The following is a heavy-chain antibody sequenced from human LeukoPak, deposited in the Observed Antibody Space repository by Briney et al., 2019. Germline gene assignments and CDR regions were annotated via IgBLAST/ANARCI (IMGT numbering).Heavy chain of an antibody. CDR1: GFTFSSSS. V-gene: IGHV3-21*01. CDR2: IDTRGSGD. J-gene: IGHJ4*02. D-gene: IGHD3-3*01. CDR3: ARVPRSSRIPIFR. Sequence: GGSLRLSCAASGFTFSSSSMNWVRQAPGKGLEWVSSIDTRGSGDYYADSVKGRFTISRDNARNSLYLQMNSLRAEDTAVYYCARVPRSSRIPIFRWGQGTLVTVSS.